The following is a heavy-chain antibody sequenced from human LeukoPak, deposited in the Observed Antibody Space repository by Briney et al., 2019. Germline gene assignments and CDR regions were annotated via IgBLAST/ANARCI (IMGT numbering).Heavy chain of an antibody. J-gene: IGHJ3*02. Sequence: ASVKVSCKASGYTFTTYYIHWVRQAPGQGLEWMGIINPSGGSTTYSQKFQGRVTMTRDTSTNTVYMELTSLRSDDTAVYYCARSQFFLGAFDIWGQGTMVTVSS. CDR1: GYTFTTYY. CDR2: INPSGGST. D-gene: IGHD2/OR15-2a*01. CDR3: ARSQFFLGAFDI. V-gene: IGHV1-46*01.